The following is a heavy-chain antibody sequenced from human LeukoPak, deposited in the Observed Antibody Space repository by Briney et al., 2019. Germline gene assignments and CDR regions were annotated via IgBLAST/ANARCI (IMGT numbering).Heavy chain of an antibody. J-gene: IGHJ4*02. CDR3: AAGTAADY. CDR1: GIPFSDFY. Sequence: GGSLRLSCVVSGIPFSDFYMNWIRQAPGKGLEWVSYVSSSSSYTDYAESVKGRFNISRDNDKRALYLEMSDLRVEDTAVYYCAAGTAADYWGQGTLVIVSS. V-gene: IGHV3-11*03. CDR2: VSSSSSYT. D-gene: IGHD1-26*01.